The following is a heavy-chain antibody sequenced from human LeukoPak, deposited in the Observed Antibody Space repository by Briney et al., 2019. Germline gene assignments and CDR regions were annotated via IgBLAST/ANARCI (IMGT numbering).Heavy chain of an antibody. CDR3: ARLTTVRSFDY. D-gene: IGHD4-11*01. CDR2: IYYSGST. V-gene: IGHV4-39*01. Sequence: PSETLSLTCTVSGGPISSSSYYWGWIRQPPGKGLEWIGSIYYSGSTYYNPSLKSRVTISVDTSKNQFSLKLSSVTAADTAVYYCARLTTVRSFDYWGQGTLVTVSS. CDR1: GGPISSSSYY. J-gene: IGHJ4*02.